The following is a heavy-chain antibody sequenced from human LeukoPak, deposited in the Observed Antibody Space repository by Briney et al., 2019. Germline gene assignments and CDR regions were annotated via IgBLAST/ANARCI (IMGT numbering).Heavy chain of an antibody. D-gene: IGHD3-3*01. CDR3: ARVRNDFWSGYYHYYFDY. CDR2: IYSGGST. CDR1: GFTVSSNY. J-gene: IGHJ4*02. Sequence: GGSLRLSCAASGFTVSSNYMSWVRQAPGKGLEWVSVIYSGGSTYYADSVKGRFTISRHNSKNKLYLQMNSLRAEDTAVYYCARVRNDFWSGYYHYYFDYWGQGTLVTVSS. V-gene: IGHV3-53*04.